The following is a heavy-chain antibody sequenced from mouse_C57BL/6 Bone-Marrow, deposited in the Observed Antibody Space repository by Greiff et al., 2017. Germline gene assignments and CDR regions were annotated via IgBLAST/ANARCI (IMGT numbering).Heavy chain of an antibody. CDR1: GFTFSSYA. V-gene: IGHV5-4*03. CDR2: ISDGGSYT. CDR3: ARYGTDFDD. J-gene: IGHJ2*01. D-gene: IGHD1-1*02. Sequence: EVKVVESGGGLVKPGGSLKLSCAASGFTFSSYAMSWVRQTPEKRLEWVATISDGGSYTYYPDNVKGRFTISRDNAKNNLYLQMSHLKSEDTAMYDCARYGTDFDDWGQGTTLTVSS.